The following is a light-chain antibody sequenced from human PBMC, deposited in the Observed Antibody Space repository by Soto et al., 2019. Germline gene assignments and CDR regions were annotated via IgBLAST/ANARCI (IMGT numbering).Light chain of an antibody. V-gene: IGKV3-11*01. CDR1: QRVSIS. CDR2: DAS. CDR3: QQRTNSYT. Sequence: EIVLTQSPATLSLSPGERATLSCRASQRVSISLAWYQQKPGQAPRLLIYDASNRAAGIPARFGGSGSGTDFALTISSLAPEDFAIYYCQQRTNSYTFGQGTKLEIK. J-gene: IGKJ2*01.